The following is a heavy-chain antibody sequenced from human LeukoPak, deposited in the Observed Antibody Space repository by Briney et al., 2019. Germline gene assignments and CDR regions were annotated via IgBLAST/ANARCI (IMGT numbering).Heavy chain of an antibody. CDR3: AASPGGSRVAATPPYYYYGMDV. D-gene: IGHD2-15*01. CDR2: ISAYNGNT. V-gene: IGHV1-18*01. CDR1: GGTLLSHT. Sequence: ASVKVSCKTSGGTLLSHTFSWVRQAPGQGLEWMGWISAYNGNTNYAQKLQGRVTMTTDTSTSTAYMELSSLRSEDTAVYYCAASPGGSRVAATPPYYYYGMDVWGQGTTVTVSS. J-gene: IGHJ6*02.